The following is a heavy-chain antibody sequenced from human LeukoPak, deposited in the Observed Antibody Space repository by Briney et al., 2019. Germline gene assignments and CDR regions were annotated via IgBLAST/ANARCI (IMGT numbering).Heavy chain of an antibody. Sequence: GESLKISCQGSGYSFTSYWIGWVRQLPGKGLEWMGIIYPGDSDTRYGPSFQGQVTISADKSISTAYLQWSSLKASDTAMYYCARGSSIAAAGELNWFDPWGQGTLVTVSS. CDR3: ARGSSIAAAGELNWFDP. V-gene: IGHV5-51*01. J-gene: IGHJ5*02. CDR1: GYSFTSYW. CDR2: IYPGDSDT. D-gene: IGHD6-13*01.